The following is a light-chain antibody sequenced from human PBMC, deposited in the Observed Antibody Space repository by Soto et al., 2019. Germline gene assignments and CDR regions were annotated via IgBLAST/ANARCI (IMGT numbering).Light chain of an antibody. J-gene: IGKJ1*01. Sequence: QLTQSPSSLSAYVRDRVTITYRASQGVRSYLAWFQQRPGKAPKLLIFGASTLQNGVPARFSGGGFGTEFTLTISSLQPEDFATYYCHQVSIYPRTFAQGTKV. V-gene: IGKV1-9*01. CDR3: HQVSIYPRT. CDR2: GAS. CDR1: QGVRSY.